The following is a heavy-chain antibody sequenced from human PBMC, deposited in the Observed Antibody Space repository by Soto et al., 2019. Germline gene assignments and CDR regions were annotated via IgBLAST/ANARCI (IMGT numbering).Heavy chain of an antibody. Sequence: PSETLSLTCAVYGGSFSGYYWSWIRQPPGKGLEWIGEINHSGSTNYNPSLKSRVTISVDTSKNQFSLKLSSVTAADTAVYYCARDSSIVGATPHFDYWGQGTLVTVSS. CDR2: INHSGST. J-gene: IGHJ4*02. V-gene: IGHV4-34*01. CDR1: GGSFSGYY. CDR3: ARDSSIVGATPHFDY. D-gene: IGHD1-26*01.